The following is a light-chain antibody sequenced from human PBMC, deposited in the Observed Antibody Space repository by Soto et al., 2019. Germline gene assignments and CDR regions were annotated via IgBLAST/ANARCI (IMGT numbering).Light chain of an antibody. CDR2: DAS. J-gene: IGKJ1*01. CDR1: QSVSSY. Sequence: ENVLTQSPATLSLSPGERATLSCRASQSVSSYLAWYQQKLGQAPRLLIYDASKRATGIPARFSGSGSGTDFTLTISNLEPEDFAVYYCQQRGNWPRTFGQGTKVDIK. CDR3: QQRGNWPRT. V-gene: IGKV3-11*01.